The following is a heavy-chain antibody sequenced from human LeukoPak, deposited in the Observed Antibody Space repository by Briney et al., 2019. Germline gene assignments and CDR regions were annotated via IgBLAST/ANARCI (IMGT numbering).Heavy chain of an antibody. V-gene: IGHV4-39*01. CDR2: IYYSGST. J-gene: IGHJ6*03. Sequence: SETLSLTCTVSGGSISSYYWGWIRQPPGKGLEWIGSIYYSGSTYYNPSLKSRVTISVDTSKNQFSLKLSSVTAADTAVYYCARHPGRAAPYYYYYMDVWGKGTTVTVSS. CDR1: GGSISSYY. D-gene: IGHD3-10*01. CDR3: ARHPGRAAPYYYYYMDV.